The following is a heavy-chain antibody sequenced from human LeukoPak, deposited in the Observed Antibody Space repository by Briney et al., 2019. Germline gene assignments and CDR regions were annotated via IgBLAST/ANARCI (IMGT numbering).Heavy chain of an antibody. CDR2: INPSGGST. Sequence: ASVTVSCKASGYTFTSYYMHWVRQAPGQGLEWMGIINPSGGSTSYAQKFQGRVTMTRDTSTSTVYMELSSLRSEDTAVYYCARVVVAQWFGERQGWFDPWDQGTLVTVSS. CDR3: ARVVVAQWFGERQGWFDP. CDR1: GYTFTSYY. J-gene: IGHJ5*02. V-gene: IGHV1-46*01. D-gene: IGHD3-10*01.